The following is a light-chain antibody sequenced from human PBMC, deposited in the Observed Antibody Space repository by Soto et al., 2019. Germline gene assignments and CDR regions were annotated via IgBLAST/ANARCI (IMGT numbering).Light chain of an antibody. V-gene: IGLV2-14*01. CDR1: TSDVGNYNY. CDR2: EVT. Sequence: QSVLAQPASVSGSAGQSITISCTGTTSDVGNYNYVSWFQQHPGKPPKLMIYEVTNRPSGVSNRFSGSKAGITASLTISGLQAEDEADYYCSSYTTNTTLVFGTGTKVTVL. J-gene: IGLJ1*01. CDR3: SSYTTNTTLV.